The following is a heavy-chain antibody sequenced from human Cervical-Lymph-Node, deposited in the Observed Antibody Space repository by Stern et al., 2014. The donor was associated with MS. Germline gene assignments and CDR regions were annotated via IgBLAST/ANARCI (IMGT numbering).Heavy chain of an antibody. D-gene: IGHD1-26*01. Sequence: EVQLVESGGGLVQPGGSLRLSCAASGFIFSNEPMNWVRQAPGKGLEWVSNIRDSGDSMSYADSVRGRFTISRDNAKNSLYLQMDSLRDEDTAVYFCARDVGWVFDSWGQGTLVTVSS. CDR2: IRDSGDSM. V-gene: IGHV3-48*02. CDR3: ARDVGWVFDS. J-gene: IGHJ5*01. CDR1: GFIFSNEP.